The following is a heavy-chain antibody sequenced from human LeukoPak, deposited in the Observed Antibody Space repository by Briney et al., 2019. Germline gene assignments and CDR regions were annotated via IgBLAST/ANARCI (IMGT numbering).Heavy chain of an antibody. CDR1: GFTFSSYW. CDR2: IATTGDT. V-gene: IGHV3-13*01. Sequence: SGGSLRLSCAASGFTFSSYWMHWVRQSTGEGLEWVSTIATTGDTHYPGSVKGRFTISRDNAKNSLYLQMNSLRAEDTAVYYCARAPRGSGWLDYWGQGTLVTVSS. D-gene: IGHD6-19*01. J-gene: IGHJ4*02. CDR3: ARAPRGSGWLDY.